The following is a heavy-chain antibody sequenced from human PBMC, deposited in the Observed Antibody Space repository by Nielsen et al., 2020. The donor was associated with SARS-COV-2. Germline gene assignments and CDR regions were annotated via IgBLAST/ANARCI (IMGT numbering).Heavy chain of an antibody. CDR2: IKQDGSEK. V-gene: IGHV3-7*01. J-gene: IGHJ4*02. CDR3: ARVRH. CDR1: AGSISSEIYY. Sequence: GGSLRLSCTVSAGSISSEIYYWGWMRQPPGKGLEWVANIKQDGSEKYYVDSVKGRFTISRDNAKNSLYLQMNSLRAEDTAVYYCARVRHWGQGTLVTVSS.